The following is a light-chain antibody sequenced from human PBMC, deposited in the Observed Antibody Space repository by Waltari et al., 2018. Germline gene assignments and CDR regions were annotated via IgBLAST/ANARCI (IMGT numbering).Light chain of an antibody. V-gene: IGKV3-20*01. CDR2: GAS. CDR3: HHYGSSPFT. J-gene: IGKJ2*01. Sequence: EIVLTQSPGTLSLSPGEKVTLSCRASQSVGLKYLAWYQQKPGQGPRLLIYGASIRATGIPDRFSGSGSGTDFSLSISGVEPEDFAVYYCHHYGSSPFTFGPGTNLEI. CDR1: QSVGLKY.